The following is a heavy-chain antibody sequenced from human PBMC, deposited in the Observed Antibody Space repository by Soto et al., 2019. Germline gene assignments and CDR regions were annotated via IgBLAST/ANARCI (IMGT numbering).Heavy chain of an antibody. CDR3: AREGPQSRLEY. J-gene: IGHJ4*02. CDR2: IIPMGDIV. V-gene: IGHV1-69*08. Sequence: QVQLVQSGAEVKKPGSSVKVSCKASAGSFRSYIFNWVRQAPGEGLEWMGRIIPMGDIVNYAQKCQGRVTITADKSTTSVYVEVSSLTSDDTAVYYCAREGPQSRLEYWGQGTLVIVSS. CDR1: AGSFRSYI.